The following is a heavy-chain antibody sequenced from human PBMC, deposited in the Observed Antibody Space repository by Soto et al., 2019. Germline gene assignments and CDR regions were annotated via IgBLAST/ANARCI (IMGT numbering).Heavy chain of an antibody. J-gene: IGHJ3*02. CDR1: GGSISSYY. Sequence: PSETLSLTCTVSGGSISSYYWSWIRQPPGKGLEWIGYFYYTGSTNYNPSLKSRVTISVDTSKNQFSLKLSSVTAADTAVYYCAGLYYYDSSGYDDAFDIWGQGTMVTVSS. D-gene: IGHD3-22*01. CDR3: AGLYYYDSSGYDDAFDI. V-gene: IGHV4-59*01. CDR2: FYYTGST.